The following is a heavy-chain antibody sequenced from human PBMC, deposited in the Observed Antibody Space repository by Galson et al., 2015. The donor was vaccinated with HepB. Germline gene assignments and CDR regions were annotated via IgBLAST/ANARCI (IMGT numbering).Heavy chain of an antibody. V-gene: IGHV3-15*01. CDR2: IKSKTDGGTT. D-gene: IGHD6-13*01. Sequence: SLRLSCAASGFTFSNSWMHWVRQTPGKGLEWVGRIKSKTDGGTTDYAAPVKGRFTISRDDSKNTLYLQMNSLKTEDTAVYYCTTEVAASSFDPWGQGTLVTVSS. CDR1: GFTFSNSW. CDR3: TTEVAASSFDP. J-gene: IGHJ5*02.